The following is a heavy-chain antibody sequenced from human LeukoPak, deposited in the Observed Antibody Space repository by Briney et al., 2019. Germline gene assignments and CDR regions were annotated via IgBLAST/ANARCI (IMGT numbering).Heavy chain of an antibody. V-gene: IGHV4-30-4*01. CDR2: LSYHVNA. CDR1: GGSINSGNNY. D-gene: IGHD3-10*01. CDR3: ARGSGSDPWPIFDP. J-gene: IGHJ5*02. Sequence: SETLSLTCSVFGGSINSGNNYWTWIRQSPWRGLEWIGFLSYHVNAFYDPSLESRLTVSFDTSRNHFSLKLTSVTAADTGVYYCARGSGSDPWPIFDPWGQGALVTVSS.